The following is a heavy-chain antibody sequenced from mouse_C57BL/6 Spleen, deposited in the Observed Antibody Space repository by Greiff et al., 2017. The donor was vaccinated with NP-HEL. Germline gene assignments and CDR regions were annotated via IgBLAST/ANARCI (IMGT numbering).Heavy chain of an antibody. D-gene: IGHD2-2*01. CDR3: ASSMVTGYAMDY. J-gene: IGHJ4*01. V-gene: IGHV1-59*01. Sequence: QVQLQQSGAELVRPGTSVKLSCKASGYTFTSYWMHWVKQRPGQGLEWIGVIDPSDSYTNYNQKFKGKATLTVDTSSSTAYMQLSSLASEDSAVYYCASSMVTGYAMDYWGQGTSVTVSS. CDR1: GYTFTSYW. CDR2: IDPSDSYT.